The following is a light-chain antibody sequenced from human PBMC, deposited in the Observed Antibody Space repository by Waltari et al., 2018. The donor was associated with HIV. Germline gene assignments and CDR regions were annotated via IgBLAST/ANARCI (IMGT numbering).Light chain of an antibody. Sequence: IRVTQSPSSLSASVGDTVNITCRASQGISRYLSWYQQKPGKAPRPLVYAASSLHSGVPSRFSGSGSGTDFSLTISNLQPEDFATYFCQQNYNNPRTFGQGTNLETK. J-gene: IGKJ2*01. CDR2: AAS. CDR3: QQNYNNPRT. V-gene: IGKV1-39*01. CDR1: QGISRY.